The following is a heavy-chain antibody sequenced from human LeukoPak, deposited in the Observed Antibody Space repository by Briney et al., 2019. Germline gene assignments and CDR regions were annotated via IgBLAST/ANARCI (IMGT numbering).Heavy chain of an antibody. V-gene: IGHV6-1*01. Sequence: SQTLTLTCAISGDSVPSNSSAWNWLRQSPSRGLECLGRTYYRSKWYNDYAVSVKSRITINPDTSKNQFSLHLHSVIPEDTAVYYCASGSGTYENWGQGTLVTVSS. J-gene: IGHJ4*02. CDR1: GDSVPSNSSA. CDR2: TYYRSKWYN. CDR3: ASGSGTYEN. D-gene: IGHD3-16*01.